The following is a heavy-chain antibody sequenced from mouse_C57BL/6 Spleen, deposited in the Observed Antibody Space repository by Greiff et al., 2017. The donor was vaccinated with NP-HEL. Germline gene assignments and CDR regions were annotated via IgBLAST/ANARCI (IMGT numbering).Heavy chain of an antibody. Sequence: EVMLLESGGGLVKPGGSLKLSCAASGFTFSSYSMSWVRQTPEKRLEWVATISGGGGITYYPDSVKGRFTLSRDNAKNTLYLQMSSRRAEDTSLYYSARHGAGYFDYWGQGTTLTVSS. CDR2: ISGGGGIT. J-gene: IGHJ2*01. CDR1: GFTFSSYS. V-gene: IGHV5-9*01. CDR3: ARHGAGYFDY. D-gene: IGHD3-3*01.